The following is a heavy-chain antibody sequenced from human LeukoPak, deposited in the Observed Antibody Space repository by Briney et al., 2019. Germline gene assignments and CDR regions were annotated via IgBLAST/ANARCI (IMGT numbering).Heavy chain of an antibody. CDR1: GGSITGYY. CDR2: IHYTGAT. J-gene: IGHJ4*02. D-gene: IGHD3-9*01. Sequence: SETLSLTCAVYGGSITGYYWSWIRHTPGRGLEWVGEIHYTGATSYNPSLMSRATISTDTSKNQFSLRLSSVTAADTAVYYCARGNILTGYCFDFWGQGALVTVSS. CDR3: ARGNILTGYCFDF. V-gene: IGHV4-34*01.